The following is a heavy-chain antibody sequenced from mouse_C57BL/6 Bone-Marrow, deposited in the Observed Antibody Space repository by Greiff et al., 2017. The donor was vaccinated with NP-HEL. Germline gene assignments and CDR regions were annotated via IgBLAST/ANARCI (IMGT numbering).Heavy chain of an antibody. V-gene: IGHV1-26*01. CDR2: INPNNGGT. CDR1: GYTFTDYY. J-gene: IGHJ4*01. CDR3: ARATYYDYDWAMDY. Sequence: VQLQQSGPELVKPGASVKISCKASGYTFTDYYMNWVKQSHGKSLEWIGDINPNNGGTSYNQKFKGKAKLTVDKSSSTAYMELRSLTSEDSAVYYCARATYYDYDWAMDYWGQGTSVTVSS. D-gene: IGHD2-4*01.